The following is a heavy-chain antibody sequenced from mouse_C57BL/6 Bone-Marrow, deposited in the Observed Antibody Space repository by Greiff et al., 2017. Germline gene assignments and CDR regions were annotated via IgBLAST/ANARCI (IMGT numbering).Heavy chain of an antibody. CDR2: INYDGSST. CDR3: AREDYGSIHWYFDV. J-gene: IGHJ1*03. CDR1: GFTFSDYY. V-gene: IGHV5-16*01. Sequence: EVKVVESEGGLVQPGSSMKLSCTASGFTFSDYYMAWVRQVPEKGLEWVANINYDGSSTYYLDSLKSRFIISRDNAKNILYLQMSSLKSEDTATYYCAREDYGSIHWYFDVWGTGTTVTVSS. D-gene: IGHD1-1*01.